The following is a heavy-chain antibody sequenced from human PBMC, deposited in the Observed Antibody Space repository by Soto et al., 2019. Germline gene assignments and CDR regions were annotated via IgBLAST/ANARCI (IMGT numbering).Heavy chain of an antibody. J-gene: IGHJ4*02. Sequence: SVKVSCKASGYTFSNFGISWVRQAPGQGLEWMGGIIPIFGTANYAQKFQGRVTITADESTSTAYMELSSLRSEDTAVYYCASDDNWNDFFYWGQGTLVTVSS. CDR1: GYTFSNFG. CDR2: IIPIFGTA. CDR3: ASDDNWNDFFY. D-gene: IGHD1-20*01. V-gene: IGHV1-69*13.